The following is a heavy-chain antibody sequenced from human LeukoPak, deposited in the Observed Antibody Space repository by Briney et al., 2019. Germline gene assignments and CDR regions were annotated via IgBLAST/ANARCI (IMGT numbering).Heavy chain of an antibody. D-gene: IGHD6-19*01. Sequence: PSETLSLTCTVSGGSISSYYWSWIRQPPGKGLEWIGYIYYSGSTNYNPSLKSRVTISVDTSKNQFSLKLSSVTAADTAVYYCARHVQSRWQWLVYFDYWGQGTLVTVSS. J-gene: IGHJ4*02. V-gene: IGHV4-59*08. CDR1: GGSISSYY. CDR2: IYYSGST. CDR3: ARHVQSRWQWLVYFDY.